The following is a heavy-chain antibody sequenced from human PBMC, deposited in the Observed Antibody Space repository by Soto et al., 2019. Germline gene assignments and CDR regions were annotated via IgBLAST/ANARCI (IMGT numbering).Heavy chain of an antibody. J-gene: IGHJ6*02. CDR2: MNPTSGNT. CDR3: ARERTGTTSMDV. D-gene: IGHD1-1*01. CDR1: GYTFTSYD. Sequence: QVQLVQSGAEVKKHGASVKVSCKASGYTFTSYDINWVRQATGQGLEWMGWMNPTSGNTGYAQKFQGRVTMTRNTSRSTAYMELSSLRSADTAVYYFARERTGTTSMDVWGQGTTVTVSS. V-gene: IGHV1-8*01.